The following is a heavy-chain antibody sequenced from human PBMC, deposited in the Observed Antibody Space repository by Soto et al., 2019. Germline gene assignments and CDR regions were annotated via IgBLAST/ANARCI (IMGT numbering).Heavy chain of an antibody. V-gene: IGHV1-3*01. CDR1: GYIFTNYP. Sequence: ASVKVSCKASGYIFTNYPIHWVRQAPGQGLEWMGWINAANGAAKHSQNFQGRVTITRDPSATTSYMELIRLRSDDTAVYFCVRDASSSPGRWFDPWGQGTLVTV. J-gene: IGHJ5*02. CDR2: INAANGAA. D-gene: IGHD2-8*02. CDR3: VRDASSSPGRWFDP.